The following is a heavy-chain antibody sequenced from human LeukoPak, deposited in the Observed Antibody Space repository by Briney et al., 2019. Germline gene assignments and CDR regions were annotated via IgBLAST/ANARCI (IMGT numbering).Heavy chain of an antibody. D-gene: IGHD3-22*01. CDR2: IYYSGST. J-gene: IGHJ4*02. CDR3: ARSYNYDSSGYYDY. Sequence: SETLSLTCTVSGGSISSYYWSWIRQPPGKGLEWIGYIYYSGSTNYNTSLKSRVTISVDTSKNQFSLKLSSVTAADTAVYYCARSYNYDSSGYYDYWGQGTLVTVSS. V-gene: IGHV4-59*08. CDR1: GGSISSYY.